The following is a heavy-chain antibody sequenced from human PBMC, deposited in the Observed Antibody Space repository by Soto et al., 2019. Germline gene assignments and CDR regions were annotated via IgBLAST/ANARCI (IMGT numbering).Heavy chain of an antibody. Sequence: QEQLEQSGAEVKKPGASVKVSCKASGYTFTKYDFNWVRQATGQGPEWMGWVNPISGNTETAQNFQGRVTLTMNTSTNTAVMELRSLRSGDTAIYYCATSRINMIRGVVYYGLDVWGRGTTVTVSS. CDR1: GYTFTKYD. D-gene: IGHD3-10*01. CDR3: ATSRINMIRGVVYYGLDV. J-gene: IGHJ6*02. CDR2: VNPISGNT. V-gene: IGHV1-8*01.